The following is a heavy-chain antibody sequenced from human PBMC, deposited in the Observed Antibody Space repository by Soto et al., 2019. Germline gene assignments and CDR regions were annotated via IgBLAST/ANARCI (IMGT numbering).Heavy chain of an antibody. D-gene: IGHD2-21*02. V-gene: IGHV4-39*01. Sequence: SETLSLTCIVSGESISSSSYYWGWIRQRPGKGLEWIGSSYSSGRTYYNPSFKSRVTISIDTSKNQFSLKLSSVTATDTAVYYCARQRTTVVTQAYFDHWGQGALVTVSS. CDR1: GESISSSSYY. CDR2: SYSSGRT. CDR3: ARQRTTVVTQAYFDH. J-gene: IGHJ4*02.